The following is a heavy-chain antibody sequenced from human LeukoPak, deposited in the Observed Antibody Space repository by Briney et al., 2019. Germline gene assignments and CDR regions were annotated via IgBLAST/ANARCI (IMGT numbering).Heavy chain of an antibody. Sequence: SVKVSCKASGGTFSSYAISWVRQAPGQGLEWMGGIIPIFGTANYAQKFQGRVTITTDESTSTAYMELSSLRSEGTAVYYCARGGLAAAGTKRGYNWFDPWGQGTLVTVSS. CDR1: GGTFSSYA. CDR3: ARGGLAAAGTKRGYNWFDP. V-gene: IGHV1-69*05. J-gene: IGHJ5*02. D-gene: IGHD6-13*01. CDR2: IIPIFGTA.